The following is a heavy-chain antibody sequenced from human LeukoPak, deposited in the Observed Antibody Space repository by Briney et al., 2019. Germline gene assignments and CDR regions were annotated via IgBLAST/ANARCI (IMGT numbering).Heavy chain of an antibody. CDR1: GGTFSSYA. CDR3: ARDLDPDDAFDI. Sequence: ASVTVSCTASGGTFSSYAISWVRQAPGQGLEWMGGIIPIFGTANYAQKFQGRVTITADESTSTAYVELSSLRSEDTAVYYCARDLDPDDAFDIWGQGTMVTVSS. J-gene: IGHJ3*02. D-gene: IGHD1-1*01. CDR2: IIPIFGTA. V-gene: IGHV1-69*13.